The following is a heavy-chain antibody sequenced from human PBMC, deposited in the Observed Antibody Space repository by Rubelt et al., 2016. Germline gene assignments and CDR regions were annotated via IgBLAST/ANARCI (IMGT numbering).Heavy chain of an antibody. CDR1: GFNFDTYT. D-gene: IGHD2-2*01. CDR2: ISSEGTNT. V-gene: IGHV3-74*01. J-gene: IGHJ4*02. CDR3: ARDAPGAAASTDY. Sequence: EVQLVESGGGQVKPGGSLRLSCVGSGFNFDTYTMNWVRQAPGKGLVWVSRISSEGTNTNYVDSVKGRFTISRDNSKNTLYLQMKSLRGEDTARYYCARDAPGAAASTDYWGQGTLVTVSS.